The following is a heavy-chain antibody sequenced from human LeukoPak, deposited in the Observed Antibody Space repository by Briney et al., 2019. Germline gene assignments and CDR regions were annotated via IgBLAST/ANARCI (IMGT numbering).Heavy chain of an antibody. CDR1: GYSISSGYY. CDR3: ARAIISDVLDY. V-gene: IGHV4-38-2*02. J-gene: IGHJ4*02. CDR2: IYHSGST. Sequence: PSETLSLTCTVSGYSISSGYYWGWIRQPPGKGLEWIGTIYHSGSTYYNPSLKSRITISVDTSKNQFSLKLSSVTAADTAVYYCARAIISDVLDYWGQGTLVTVSS.